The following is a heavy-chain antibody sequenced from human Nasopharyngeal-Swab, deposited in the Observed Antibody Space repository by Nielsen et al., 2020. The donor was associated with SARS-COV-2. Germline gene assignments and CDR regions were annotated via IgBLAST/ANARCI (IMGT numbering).Heavy chain of an antibody. CDR1: GGTFSSYA. CDR2: IIPIFGTA. J-gene: IGHJ6*02. V-gene: IGHV1-69*06. D-gene: IGHD3-3*01. Sequence: SVKVSCKASGGTFSSYAISWVQQAPGQGLEWMRGIIPIFGTANYAQKFQGRVTITADKSTSTAYMELSSLRSEDTAVYYCARDRIEITIFGVVYYGMDVWGQGTTVTVSS. CDR3: ARDRIEITIFGVVYYGMDV.